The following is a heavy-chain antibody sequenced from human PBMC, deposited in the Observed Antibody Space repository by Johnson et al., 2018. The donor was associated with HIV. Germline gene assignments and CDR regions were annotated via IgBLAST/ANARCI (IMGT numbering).Heavy chain of an antibody. CDR3: AKDLSSGWYHAFDI. Sequence: VQLVESGGDLMQPGGSLRLSCSVSGFTFNTYWMHWVRQAPGKGLVWVARINSDGGSTSYVDSVKGRFTISRDNSKNTLYLQMNSLRAEDTAVYYCAKDLSSGWYHAFDIWGQGTMVTVSS. V-gene: IGHV3-74*01. CDR2: INSDGGST. D-gene: IGHD6-19*01. CDR1: GFTFNTYW. J-gene: IGHJ3*02.